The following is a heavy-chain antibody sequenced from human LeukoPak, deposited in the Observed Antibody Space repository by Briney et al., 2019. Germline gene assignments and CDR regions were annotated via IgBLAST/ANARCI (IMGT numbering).Heavy chain of an antibody. CDR3: ARDPLGYCSGGSCYTNWLDP. J-gene: IGHJ5*02. D-gene: IGHD2-15*01. Sequence: KPSQTLSLTCTVSGGSISSGSYYWSWIRQPAGKGLEWIGRIYTSGSTNYNPSLKSRVTISVDTSKNQFSLKLSSVTAADTAVYYCARDPLGYCSGGSCYTNWLDPWGQGTLVTVSS. V-gene: IGHV4-61*02. CDR1: GGSISSGSYY. CDR2: IYTSGST.